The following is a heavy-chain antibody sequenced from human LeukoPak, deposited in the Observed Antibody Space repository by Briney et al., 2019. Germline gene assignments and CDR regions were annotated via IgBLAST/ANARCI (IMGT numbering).Heavy chain of an antibody. D-gene: IGHD2-2*01. CDR1: GGSISSGSYY. CDR3: ARDAGYCSSTSCYILHYYGMDV. J-gene: IGHJ6*02. Sequence: SQTLSLTCTVSGGSISSGSYYWSWIRQPAGKGLEWIGRIHTSGSTNYNPSLKGRVTISVDTSKNQFSLKLSSVTAADTAVYYCARDAGYCSSTSCYILHYYGMDVWGQGTTVTVSS. CDR2: IHTSGST. V-gene: IGHV4-61*02.